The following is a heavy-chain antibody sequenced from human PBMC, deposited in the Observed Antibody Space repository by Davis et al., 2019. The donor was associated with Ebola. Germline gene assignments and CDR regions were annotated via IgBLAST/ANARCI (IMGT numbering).Heavy chain of an antibody. CDR1: GYTFTNYY. Sequence: ASVKVSCKASGYTFTNYYVNWVRQAPGEGLEWMGMINPSGGTTNSAQKFKGRVTMTRDTSTTTVFMELNSLTSEDTAVYYCAKGPYSFPDYWGQGTLITVSS. CDR3: AKGPYSFPDY. CDR2: INPSGGTT. V-gene: IGHV1-46*01. D-gene: IGHD1-26*01. J-gene: IGHJ4*02.